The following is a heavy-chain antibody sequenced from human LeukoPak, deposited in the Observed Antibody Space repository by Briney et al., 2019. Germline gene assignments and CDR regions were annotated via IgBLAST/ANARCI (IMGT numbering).Heavy chain of an antibody. Sequence: ASVKVSCKASGGTFSSCAIRWVRQAPGQGLEWMGRIIPILGIANYAQKFQGRVTITADKSTSTAYMELSSLRSEDTAVYYCASYVSSGSYYFDYWGQGTLVTVSS. J-gene: IGHJ4*02. V-gene: IGHV1-69*04. D-gene: IGHD3-22*01. CDR1: GGTFSSCA. CDR3: ASYVSSGSYYFDY. CDR2: IIPILGIA.